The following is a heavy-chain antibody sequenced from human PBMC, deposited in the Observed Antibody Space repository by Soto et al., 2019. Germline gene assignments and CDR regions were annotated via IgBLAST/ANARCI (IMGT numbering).Heavy chain of an antibody. CDR2: INHSGST. CDR3: ARGSRITIFGVVTYPAYYYYGMDV. CDR1: GGSFSGYY. V-gene: IGHV4-34*01. J-gene: IGHJ6*02. Sequence: SETLSLTCAVYGGSFSGYYWSWIRQPPGKGLEWIGEINHSGSTNYNSSLKSRVTISVDTSKNQFSLKLSSVTAADTAVYYCARGSRITIFGVVTYPAYYYYGMDVWGQGTTVTVSS. D-gene: IGHD3-3*01.